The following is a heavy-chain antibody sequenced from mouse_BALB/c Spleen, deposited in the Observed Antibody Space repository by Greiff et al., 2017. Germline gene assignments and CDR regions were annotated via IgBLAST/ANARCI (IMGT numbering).Heavy chain of an antibody. CDR3: TREGLQVWYFDV. CDR1: GFTFSSYT. V-gene: IGHV5-6-4*01. J-gene: IGHJ1*01. Sequence: DVQLVESGGGLVKPGGSLKLSCAASGFTFSSYTMSWVRQTPEKRLEWVATISSGGSYTYYPDSVKGRFTISRDNAKNTLYLQMSSLKSEDTAMYYCTREGLQVWYFDVWGAGTTVTVSS. CDR2: ISSGGSYT. D-gene: IGHD2-4*01.